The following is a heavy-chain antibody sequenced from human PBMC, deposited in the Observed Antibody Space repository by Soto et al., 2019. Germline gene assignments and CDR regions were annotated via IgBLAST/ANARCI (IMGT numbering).Heavy chain of an antibody. J-gene: IGHJ6*02. CDR3: ASLPEMATIVARDYGMDV. D-gene: IGHD5-12*01. V-gene: IGHV3-48*02. CDR2: ISSSSSTI. CDR1: GFTFSSYS. Sequence: GGSLRLSCAASGFTFSSYSMNWVRQAPGKGLEWVSYISSSSSTIYHADSVKGRFTISRDNAKNSLYLQMNSLRDEDTAVYYCASLPEMATIVARDYGMDVWGQGTTVTVSS.